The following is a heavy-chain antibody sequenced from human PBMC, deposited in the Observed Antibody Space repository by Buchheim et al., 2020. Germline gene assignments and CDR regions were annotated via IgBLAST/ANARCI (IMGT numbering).Heavy chain of an antibody. D-gene: IGHD3-10*01. Sequence: EVQLLESGGGLVQPGGSLRLSCAASGFTFSRYAMSWVRQAPGKGLEWVSAISGSGGSPYYADSVKGRFTISRAHSKNTLYLQMNSLRAEDTAVYYCAKDHPGGLWYGNWFDPWGQGTL. J-gene: IGHJ5*02. CDR3: AKDHPGGLWYGNWFDP. V-gene: IGHV3-23*01. CDR2: ISGSGGSP. CDR1: GFTFSRYA.